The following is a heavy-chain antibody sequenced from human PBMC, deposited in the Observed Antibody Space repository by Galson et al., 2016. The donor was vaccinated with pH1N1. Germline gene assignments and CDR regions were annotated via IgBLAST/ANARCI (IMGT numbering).Heavy chain of an antibody. CDR2: INLIFGTA. Sequence: SVKVSCKASGGIFASYAISWVRQAPGQGLEWMGGINLIFGTASYAQNLQGRVTITADKSTTTAYMELSSLRSEDTAVYYSARDRSVFYDCEMDVWGQGTTVTVSS. V-gene: IGHV1-69*06. J-gene: IGHJ6*02. CDR3: ARDRSVFYDCEMDV. D-gene: IGHD2-21*02. CDR1: GGIFASYA.